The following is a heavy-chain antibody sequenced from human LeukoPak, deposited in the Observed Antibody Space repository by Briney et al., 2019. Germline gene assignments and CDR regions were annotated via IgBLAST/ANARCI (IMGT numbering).Heavy chain of an antibody. J-gene: IGHJ4*02. V-gene: IGHV4-31*03. CDR3: ARDRRYSYGSSHFDY. Sequence: PSETLSLTCTVSGGSISSGGYYWSWIRQHPGRGLEWIGYIYYSGSTYYNPSLKSRVTISVDTSKNQFSLKLSSVTAADTAVYYCARDRRYSYGSSHFDYWGQGTLVTVSS. CDR2: IYYSGST. D-gene: IGHD5-18*01. CDR1: GGSISSGGYY.